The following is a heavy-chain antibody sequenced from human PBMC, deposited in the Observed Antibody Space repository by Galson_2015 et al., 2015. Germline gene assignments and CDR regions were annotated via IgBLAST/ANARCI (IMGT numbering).Heavy chain of an antibody. V-gene: IGHV3-7*03. D-gene: IGHD1-26*01. CDR3: ARDPGHWSGSYYWGAFDI. CDR1: GFTFSNYW. J-gene: IGHJ3*02. Sequence: SLRLSCAASGFTFSNYWMSWVRQAPGRGLEWVANIEQDGSVKLYVDSVRGRFTISRDNPRNSLYLQMNSLRAEDTAVYFCARDPGHWSGSYYWGAFDIWGQGTMVTVSS. CDR2: IEQDGSVK.